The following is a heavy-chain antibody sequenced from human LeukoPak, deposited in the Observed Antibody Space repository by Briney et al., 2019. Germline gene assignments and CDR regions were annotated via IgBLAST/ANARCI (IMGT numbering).Heavy chain of an antibody. CDR2: IYYSGST. D-gene: IGHD6-13*01. Sequence: GSLRLSCAASGFTFSSYAMSWVRQAPGKGLEWIGSIYYSGSTYYNPSLKSRVTISVDTSKNQFSLKLSSVTAADTAVYYCARVDSSSWYDYWGQGTLVTVSS. V-gene: IGHV4-39*07. CDR1: GFTFSSYA. CDR3: ARVDSSSWYDY. J-gene: IGHJ4*02.